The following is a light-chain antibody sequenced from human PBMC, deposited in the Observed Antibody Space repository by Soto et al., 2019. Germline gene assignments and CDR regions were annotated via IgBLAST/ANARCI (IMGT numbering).Light chain of an antibody. V-gene: IGKV3-20*01. CDR2: GAS. J-gene: IGKJ1*01. Sequence: IVLTHSPGTLSLSPWELATLSCSASQSISIIILAWYQQKPGQAPRLVFYGASGRATGIPDRFSGSGSGTDFTLTISRLEPEDFAVYYCQQYASSPWTFGQGTKVDIK. CDR3: QQYASSPWT. CDR1: QSISIII.